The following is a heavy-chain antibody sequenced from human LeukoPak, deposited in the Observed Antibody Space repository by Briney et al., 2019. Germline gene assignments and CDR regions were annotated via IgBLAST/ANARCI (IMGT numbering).Heavy chain of an antibody. CDR1: GFTFSSYE. CDR3: ASMSPEDY. CDR2: ISSSGSTI. V-gene: IGHV3-48*03. Sequence: QTGGSLRLSCAASGFTFSSYEMNWVRQAPGKGLEWVSYISSSGSTIYYADSVKGRFTISRDNAKNSLYLQMNSLRAEDTAVYYCASMSPEDYWGQGTLVTVSS. D-gene: IGHD3-16*01. J-gene: IGHJ4*02.